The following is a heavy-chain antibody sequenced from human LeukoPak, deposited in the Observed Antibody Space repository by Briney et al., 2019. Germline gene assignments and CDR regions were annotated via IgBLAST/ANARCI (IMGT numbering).Heavy chain of an antibody. Sequence: GTSVKVSCKASGGTFSSYAISWVRQAPGQGLEWMGRIIPILGIANYAQKFQGRVTITADKSTSTAYMELSSLRSEDTAVYYCARDPFDYDILIGYYMGYYYYVMDVWGQGTTVTVSS. CDR3: ARDPFDYDILIGYYMGYYYYVMDV. CDR2: IIPILGIA. D-gene: IGHD3-9*01. CDR1: GGTFSSYA. J-gene: IGHJ6*02. V-gene: IGHV1-69*04.